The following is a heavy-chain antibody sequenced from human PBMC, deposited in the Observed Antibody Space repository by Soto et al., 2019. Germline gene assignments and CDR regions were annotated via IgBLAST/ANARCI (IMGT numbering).Heavy chain of an antibody. J-gene: IGHJ6*02. CDR1: GYSFTSYW. CDR2: IVPSDSYT. Sequence: GESLKISCKGSGYSFTSYWISWVRQMPGKGLDWMGRIVPSDSYTNYSPSFQGHVTISADKSISTAYLQWSSLKASDIAMYYCARDSSSWYFGEYYYYGMDVWGQGTTVTVSS. V-gene: IGHV5-10-1*01. D-gene: IGHD6-13*01. CDR3: ARDSSSWYFGEYYYYGMDV.